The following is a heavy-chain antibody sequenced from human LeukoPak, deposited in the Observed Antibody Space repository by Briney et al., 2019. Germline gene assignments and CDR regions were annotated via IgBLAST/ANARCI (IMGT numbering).Heavy chain of an antibody. Sequence: PGGSLRLSCAVSGFTFSGFWMSWSRRAPGKGLEWVASINSDGSEGYYADVVKGRFTISRDNAKNSLYLQINSLRAEDTAVYYCASRTSWYYGLDVWGQGTTVTVSS. CDR1: GFTFSGFW. D-gene: IGHD6-13*01. CDR2: INSDGSEG. V-gene: IGHV3-7*03. CDR3: ASRTSWYYGLDV. J-gene: IGHJ6*02.